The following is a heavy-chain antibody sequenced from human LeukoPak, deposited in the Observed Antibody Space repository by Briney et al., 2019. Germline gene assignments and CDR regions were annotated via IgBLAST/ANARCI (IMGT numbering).Heavy chain of an antibody. V-gene: IGHV3-74*01. CDR1: GFTFSSYW. Sequence: GGSLRLSCAASGFTFSSYWMDWVRHAPGKGVGWVSRINRDGSSRFYADCVKGRFTISRDNAKNTLYVQMNSLRAEDTAVYYCARVGRYGDYVSWDYYYYYMDVWGKGTTVTVSS. D-gene: IGHD4-17*01. J-gene: IGHJ6*03. CDR2: INRDGSSR. CDR3: ARVGRYGDYVSWDYYYYYMDV.